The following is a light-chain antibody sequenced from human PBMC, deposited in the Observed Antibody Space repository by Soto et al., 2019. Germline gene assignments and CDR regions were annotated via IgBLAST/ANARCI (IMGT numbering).Light chain of an antibody. CDR2: GAS. V-gene: IGKV3-15*01. Sequence: EIVMTQSPGTLSVSPGARAPLSCRASQSINSHSAWYQQKPGQAPRLLMYGASTRATGIPARFSGSGSGTEFTLTISSLQSDDFATFYCQQYDTFPRTFGQGTKVDIK. CDR3: QQYDTFPRT. J-gene: IGKJ1*01. CDR1: QSINSH.